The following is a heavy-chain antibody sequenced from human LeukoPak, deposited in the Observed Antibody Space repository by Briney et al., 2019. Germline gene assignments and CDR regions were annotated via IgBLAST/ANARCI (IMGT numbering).Heavy chain of an antibody. V-gene: IGHV3-20*04. J-gene: IGHJ4*02. D-gene: IGHD3-22*01. CDR1: GFTFDNYG. CDR3: VKDYDSSGYYPDD. CDR2: INWNGGSI. Sequence: GGSLRLSCAASGFTFDNYGMSWVRLAPGKGLEWVSGINWNGGSIGYAHSVKGRFTISRDNAKNSLYLQMNRLRTEDTALYYCVKDYDSSGYYPDDWGQGTLVTVSS.